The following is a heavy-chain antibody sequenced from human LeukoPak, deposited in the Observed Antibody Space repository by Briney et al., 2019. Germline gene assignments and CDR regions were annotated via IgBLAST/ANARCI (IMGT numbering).Heavy chain of an antibody. D-gene: IGHD5-24*01. CDR2: FDPEDGER. J-gene: IGHJ4*02. V-gene: IGHV1-24*01. CDR3: ATDRDGYNYYFDS. Sequence: ASVKVSCKVSGYSLTEISMHWVRQAPGKGREGMGGFDPEDGERMSAQKFQGRVTMTEDTSTDTAYMELSSLRPEDTAVYYCATDRDGYNYYFDSWGQGTLVTVSS. CDR1: GYSLTEIS.